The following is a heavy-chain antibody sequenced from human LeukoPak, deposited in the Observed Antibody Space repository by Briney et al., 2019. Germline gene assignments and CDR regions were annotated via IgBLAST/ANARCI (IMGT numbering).Heavy chain of an antibody. CDR3: AKDLYGGNSYYFDY. CDR1: VCTFDDYA. V-gene: IGHV3-9*03. CDR2: ISWNSGSI. D-gene: IGHD4-23*01. J-gene: IGHJ4*02. Sequence: GRSLRLSCACSVCTFDDYAMHWVRQAPGKGLEWVSGISWNSGSIGYADSVKGRFTISRDNAKNSLYLQMNSLRAEDMALYYCAKDLYGGNSYYFDYWGQGTLVTVSS.